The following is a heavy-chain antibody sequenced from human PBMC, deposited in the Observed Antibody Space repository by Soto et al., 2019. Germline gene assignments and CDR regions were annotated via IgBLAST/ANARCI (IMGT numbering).Heavy chain of an antibody. CDR1: GGSINDYY. CDR2: MYYSETT. Sequence: SDTLSLTCTVSGGSINDYYWSWIRQTPGKGLEWVGFMYYSETTKYNPSLKGRVNMSLDTSKNQVSLHLKSVTAADTAVYYCARANSSTWYKLEYKWFDPWGQGTLVTVSS. CDR3: ARANSSTWYKLEYKWFDP. D-gene: IGHD6-13*01. J-gene: IGHJ5*02. V-gene: IGHV4-59*01.